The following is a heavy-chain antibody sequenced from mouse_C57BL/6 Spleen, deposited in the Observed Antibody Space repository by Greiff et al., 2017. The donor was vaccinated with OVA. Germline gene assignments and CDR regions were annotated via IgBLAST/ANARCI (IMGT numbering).Heavy chain of an antibody. Sequence: VKLQESGPELVKPGASVKISCKASGYAFSSSWMNWVKQRPGKGLEWIGRIYPGDGDTNYNGKFKGKATLTADKSSSTAYMQLSSLTSEDSAVYFCARYPYYGSSYDYAMDYWGQGTSVTVSS. CDR3: ARYPYYGSSYDYAMDY. D-gene: IGHD1-1*01. CDR2: IYPGDGDT. CDR1: GYAFSSSW. J-gene: IGHJ4*01. V-gene: IGHV1-82*01.